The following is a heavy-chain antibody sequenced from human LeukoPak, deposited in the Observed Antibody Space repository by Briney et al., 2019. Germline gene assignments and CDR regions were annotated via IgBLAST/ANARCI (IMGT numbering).Heavy chain of an antibody. J-gene: IGHJ4*02. CDR2: TSSDLNVK. Sequence: GGSLRLSCAASGFTFRNYVIHWVRQAPGKGLEWVTVTSSDLNVKLYADSVKGRFTISRDNSRSTLYLQMNSLRPEDTAIYYCAREGYYGSGSPPSLYFDYWGQGTLVTVSS. CDR1: GFTFRNYV. CDR3: AREGYYGSGSPPSLYFDY. D-gene: IGHD3-10*01. V-gene: IGHV3-30-3*01.